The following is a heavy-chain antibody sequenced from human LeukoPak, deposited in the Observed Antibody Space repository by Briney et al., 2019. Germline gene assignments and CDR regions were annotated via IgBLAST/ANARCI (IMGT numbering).Heavy chain of an antibody. Sequence: PGGSLRLSCAASGFTDSSNYMSWVRQAPGKGLEWVSVIYSGGNTYYADSVKGRFTISRDNSKNTLYLPMNSRRAEDTAVYYCARAGWIQLWFYFDYWGQGTLVTVSS. CDR1: GFTDSSNY. J-gene: IGHJ4*02. V-gene: IGHV3-53*01. CDR2: IYSGGNT. D-gene: IGHD5-18*01. CDR3: ARAGWIQLWFYFDY.